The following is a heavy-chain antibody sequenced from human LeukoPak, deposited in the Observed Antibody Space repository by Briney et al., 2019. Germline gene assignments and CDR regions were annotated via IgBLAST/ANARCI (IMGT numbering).Heavy chain of an antibody. D-gene: IGHD1-26*01. CDR3: AGSGSYFHWFDP. Sequence: SQTLSLTCTVSGGSISSGGYYWSWIRQHPGEGLEWIGYIYYSGSTYYNPSLKSRVTISVDTSKNQFPLKLSSVTAADTAVYYCAGSGSYFHWFDPWGQGTLVTVSS. J-gene: IGHJ5*02. V-gene: IGHV4-31*03. CDR1: GGSISSGGYY. CDR2: IYYSGST.